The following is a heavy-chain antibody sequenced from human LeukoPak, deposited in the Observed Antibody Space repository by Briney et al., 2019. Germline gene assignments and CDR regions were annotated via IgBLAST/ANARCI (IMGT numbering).Heavy chain of an antibody. CDR3: MTRDTSGY. CDR1: GFTFSSYA. Sequence: GGSLRLSCAASGFTFSSYAMHWVRQAPGKGLEWVAIISYDGSNKYYADSVKGRFTISRDKSKNTLYLQMRSLRAEDTAVYYCMTRDTSGYWGQGTLVTVSS. J-gene: IGHJ4*02. CDR2: ISYDGSNK. V-gene: IGHV3-30*14. D-gene: IGHD3-10*01.